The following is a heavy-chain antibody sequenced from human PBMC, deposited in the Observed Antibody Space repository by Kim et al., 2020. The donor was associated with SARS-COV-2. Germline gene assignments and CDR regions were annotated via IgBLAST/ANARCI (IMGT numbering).Heavy chain of an antibody. V-gene: IGHV4-39*01. J-gene: IGHJ4*02. Sequence: YNPSLKSRVTMSVDTSKNQFSLKLSSVTAADTAVYYCARHYYGSGSYCDYWGQGTLVTVSS. CDR3: ARHYYGSGSYCDY. D-gene: IGHD3-10*01.